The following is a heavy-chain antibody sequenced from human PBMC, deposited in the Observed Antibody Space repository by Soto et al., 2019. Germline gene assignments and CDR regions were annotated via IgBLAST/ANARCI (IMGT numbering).Heavy chain of an antibody. CDR3: ARFVGVSY. CDR2: IKQDGSEK. D-gene: IGHD2-8*01. J-gene: IGHJ4*02. Sequence: EVQLVESGGGLVQPGGSLRLSCVASGFTFSSYWMSWVRQAPGKGLEWVANIKQDGSEKYYVDSVKGRFTISRDNAKNSLYLQMNSLRAEDTAAYYCARFVGVSYWGQGTLVPVSS. CDR1: GFTFSSYW. V-gene: IGHV3-7*01.